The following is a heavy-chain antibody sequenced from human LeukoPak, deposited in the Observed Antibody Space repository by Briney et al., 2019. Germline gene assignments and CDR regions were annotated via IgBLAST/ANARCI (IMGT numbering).Heavy chain of an antibody. CDR2: INTNTGNP. V-gene: IGHV7-4-1*02. CDR3: ASPIAAAGMHFDY. Sequence: ASVKVSCKASGYTFTSYAMNWVRQAPGQGLEWMGWINTNTGNPTYAQGFTGRFVFSLDTSVSTAYLQISSLKAEDTAVYYCASPIAAAGMHFDYWGPGTLVTVSS. J-gene: IGHJ4*02. CDR1: GYTFTSYA. D-gene: IGHD6-13*01.